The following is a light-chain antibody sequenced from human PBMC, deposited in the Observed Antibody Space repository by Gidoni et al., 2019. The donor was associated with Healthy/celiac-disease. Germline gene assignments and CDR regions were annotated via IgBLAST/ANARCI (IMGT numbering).Light chain of an antibody. CDR3: SSYTSSSTVV. Sequence: QSALTQPASVSGSPGQSITISCTGTSSDLGGYNYVPWYQQHPGKAPKLMIYEVSNRPPGVSNRFSGSKSGNTASLTISGLQAEDEADYYCSSYTSSSTVVFGGGTKLTVL. V-gene: IGLV2-14*01. J-gene: IGLJ2*01. CDR2: EVS. CDR1: SSDLGGYNY.